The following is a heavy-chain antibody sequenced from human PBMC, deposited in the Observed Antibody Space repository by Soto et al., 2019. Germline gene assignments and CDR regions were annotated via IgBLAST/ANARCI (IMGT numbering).Heavy chain of an antibody. Sequence: SETLSLTCTVSGGSISSYYWSWIRQPPGKGLEWIGYIYYSGSTNYNPSLKSRVTISVDTSKNQFSLKLSSVTAADTAVYYCASYSGYDFGYFDYWGRGTLVTVSS. V-gene: IGHV4-59*01. CDR1: GGSISSYY. CDR2: IYYSGST. D-gene: IGHD5-12*01. CDR3: ASYSGYDFGYFDY. J-gene: IGHJ4*02.